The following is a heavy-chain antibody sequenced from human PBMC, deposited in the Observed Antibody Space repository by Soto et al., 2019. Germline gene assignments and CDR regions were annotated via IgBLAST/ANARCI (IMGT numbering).Heavy chain of an antibody. J-gene: IGHJ4*02. CDR3: AREEVGRVYFDY. D-gene: IGHD3-10*01. CDR1: GFIFKNYA. Sequence: PGGSLRLSCAASGFIFKNYAMHWVRQAPGKGLEWVAVISYDGRNKYYADSVKGRFTISRDNSKNTLYLQMNSLRAEDTAVYFCAREEVGRVYFDYWGQGSLVTVSS. V-gene: IGHV3-30*04. CDR2: ISYDGRNK.